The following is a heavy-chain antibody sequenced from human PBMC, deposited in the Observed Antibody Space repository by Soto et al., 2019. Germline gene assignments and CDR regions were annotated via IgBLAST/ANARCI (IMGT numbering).Heavy chain of an antibody. CDR1: GFTGSRNY. D-gene: IGHD2-21*01. CDR2: IFSGGSV. CDR3: TRSPPSCCPSES. J-gene: IGHJ4*02. Sequence: GGSLRLSCAASGFTGSRNYMSWVRQAPGRGLEWVSGIFSGGSVYYADSVKGRFTISRDDSKTTLYLQMNSLRAEDTAIYYCTRSPPSCCPSESWGQGTPVTVSS. V-gene: IGHV3-53*01.